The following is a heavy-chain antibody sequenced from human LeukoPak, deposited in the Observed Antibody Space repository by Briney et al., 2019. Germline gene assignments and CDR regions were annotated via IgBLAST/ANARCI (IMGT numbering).Heavy chain of an antibody. D-gene: IGHD3-22*01. CDR2: ISYDGSNK. CDR3: ARDPLYYDSSGFYPPPDY. CDR1: GLTFSSYT. J-gene: IGHJ4*02. V-gene: IGHV3-30*04. Sequence: GGSLRLSCAASGLTFSSYTMHWVRQAPGKGLEWVALISYDGSNKYYADSVKGRFTISRDNSKNTLYLQMNSLRAEDTAVYYCARDPLYYDSSGFYPPPDYWGQGTLVTVSS.